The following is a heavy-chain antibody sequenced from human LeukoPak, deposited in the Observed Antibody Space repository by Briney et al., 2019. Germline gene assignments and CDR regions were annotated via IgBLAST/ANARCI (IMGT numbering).Heavy chain of an antibody. D-gene: IGHD2-21*01. Sequence: ASVKVSCKVSGYTLTELSMHWVRQATGQGLEWMGWMNPNSGNTGYAQKFQGRVTMTRNTSISTAYMELSSLRSEDTAVYYCAKSLPRILVVIAAGYYYGMDVWGQGTTVTVSS. J-gene: IGHJ6*02. CDR2: MNPNSGNT. CDR3: AKSLPRILVVIAAGYYYGMDV. CDR1: GYTLTELS. V-gene: IGHV1-8*01.